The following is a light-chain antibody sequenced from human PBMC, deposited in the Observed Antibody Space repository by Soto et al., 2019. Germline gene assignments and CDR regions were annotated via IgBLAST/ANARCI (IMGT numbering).Light chain of an antibody. Sequence: QSALTQPASMSGSPGQSITISCTGTSNDVGTYDLVTWYQQHPGKAPKVMIYEVSKRPSGVSNRFSGSKSGNTASLTISGLQAEDEADYYCCSYAGVGNVVFGGGTKLTVL. CDR1: SNDVGTYDL. V-gene: IGLV2-23*02. CDR2: EVS. J-gene: IGLJ2*01. CDR3: CSYAGVGNVV.